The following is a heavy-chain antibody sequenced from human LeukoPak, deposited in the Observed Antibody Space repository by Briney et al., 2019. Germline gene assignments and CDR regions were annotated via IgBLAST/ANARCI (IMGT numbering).Heavy chain of an antibody. CDR3: ARDKARGSLLGPRTAAPGTFDY. CDR1: GFTFNSYG. V-gene: IGHV3-30*03. D-gene: IGHD6-13*01. Sequence: GGSLRLSCAASGFTFNSYGMHWVRQVPGKGLEWVAIISYDGTNKYYVDSVRGRFTISRDNSKNTLYLQMNSLRNEDTAVYFCARDKARGSLLGPRTAAPGTFDYWGQGTLVTVSS. CDR2: ISYDGTNK. J-gene: IGHJ4*02.